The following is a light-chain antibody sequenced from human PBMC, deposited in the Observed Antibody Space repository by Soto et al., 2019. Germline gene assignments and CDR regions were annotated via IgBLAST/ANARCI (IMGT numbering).Light chain of an antibody. Sequence: EIVLTQSPGTLSLSPGERGTLSCRASQSVSSTYLAWYQQKPGQAPRLLIYSASRRATGIPDRFSAGGSGTDFTLTISRLEPEDFAVYYCQQYGSSPRTFGQGTKVEMK. CDR2: SAS. V-gene: IGKV3-20*01. CDR1: QSVSSTY. J-gene: IGKJ1*01. CDR3: QQYGSSPRT.